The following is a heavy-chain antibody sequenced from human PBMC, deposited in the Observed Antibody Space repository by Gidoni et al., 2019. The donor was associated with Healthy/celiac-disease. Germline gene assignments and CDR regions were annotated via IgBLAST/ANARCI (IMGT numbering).Heavy chain of an antibody. CDR2: IYRGGST. V-gene: IGHV3-53*02. J-gene: IGHJ4*02. D-gene: IGHD6-19*01. CDR1: GFTVSSNY. CDR3: ASIAVAGSHFDY. Sequence: EGQRGETGGGVIQPGGSRRVCWAATGFTVSSNYTGWVGQAPGTGREWVSVIYRGGSTYYAASVKGRFTISRDNSKNTLYLQMNSLRAEDTAVYYCASIAVAGSHFDYWGQGTLVTVSS.